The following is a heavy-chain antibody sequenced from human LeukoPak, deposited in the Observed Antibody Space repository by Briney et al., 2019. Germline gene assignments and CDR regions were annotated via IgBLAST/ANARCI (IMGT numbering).Heavy chain of an antibody. CDR2: IDWNGGST. CDR3: ARDLRSSGYYAFDY. J-gene: IGHJ4*02. D-gene: IGHD3-22*01. Sequence: TGGSLRLSCEASGFTFDKYGMSWVRQAPGKGLEWVSGIDWNGGSTAYADSVKGRFTISRDNAKNSLYLQMNSLRAEDTAVYYCARDLRSSGYYAFDYWGQGTLVTVSS. CDR1: GFTFDKYG. V-gene: IGHV3-20*04.